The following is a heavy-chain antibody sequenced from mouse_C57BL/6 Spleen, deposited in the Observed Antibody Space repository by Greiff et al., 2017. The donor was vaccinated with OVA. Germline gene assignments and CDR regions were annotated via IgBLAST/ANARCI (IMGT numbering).Heavy chain of an antibody. Sequence: VQLVESGPELVKPGASVKISCKASGYAFSSSWMNWVKQRPGKGLEWIGRIYPGDGDTNYNGKFKGKATLTADKSSSTAYMQLSSLTSEDSAVYVCAICGYSSSYAMDYWGQGTSVTVSS. V-gene: IGHV1-82*01. CDR2: IYPGDGDT. CDR1: GYAFSSSW. CDR3: AICGYSSSYAMDY. J-gene: IGHJ4*01. D-gene: IGHD1-1*01.